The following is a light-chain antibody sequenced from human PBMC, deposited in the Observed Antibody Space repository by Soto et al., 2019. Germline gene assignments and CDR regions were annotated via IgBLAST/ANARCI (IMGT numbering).Light chain of an antibody. J-gene: IGKJ1*01. V-gene: IGKV1-5*01. CDR2: DAS. Sequence: DIQMTQSPSTLSASVGDRVTITCRASQSISNLLAWYQQKPGKAPNLLIYDASSLEGGVPSRFSGSGSGTEFTLTISSLQPGDFATYYCQQYKSYSPWTFGQGTKVDIK. CDR1: QSISNL. CDR3: QQYKSYSPWT.